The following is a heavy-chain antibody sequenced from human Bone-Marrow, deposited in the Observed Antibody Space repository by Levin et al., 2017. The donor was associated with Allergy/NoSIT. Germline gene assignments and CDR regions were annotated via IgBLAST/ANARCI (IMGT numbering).Heavy chain of an antibody. CDR2: IYYSGST. J-gene: IGHJ5*02. CDR3: ASLVENGSGSYDDNWFDP. V-gene: IGHV4-39*01. D-gene: IGHD3-10*01. CDR1: GGSISSSSYY. Sequence: KAGGSLRLSCTVSGGSISSSSYYWGWIRQPPGKGLEWIGSIYYSGSTYYNPSLKSRVTISVDTSKNQFSLKLSSVTAADTAVYHCASLVENGSGSYDDNWFDPWGQGTLVTVSS.